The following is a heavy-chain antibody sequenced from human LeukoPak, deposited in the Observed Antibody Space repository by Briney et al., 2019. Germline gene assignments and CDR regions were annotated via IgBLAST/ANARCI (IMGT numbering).Heavy chain of an antibody. D-gene: IGHD3-22*01. CDR3: ARDNPGGSGYYYNWFDP. J-gene: IGHJ5*02. CDR2: ISSSSNYI. V-gene: IGHV3-21*01. Sequence: GGSLRLSCAASGFTFSSYSMNWVRQAPGKGLEWVSSISSSSNYIYYADSVKGRFTSSRDNAKNSLYLQMNSLRAEDTAVYYCARDNPGGSGYYYNWFDPWGQGTLVTVSS. CDR1: GFTFSSYS.